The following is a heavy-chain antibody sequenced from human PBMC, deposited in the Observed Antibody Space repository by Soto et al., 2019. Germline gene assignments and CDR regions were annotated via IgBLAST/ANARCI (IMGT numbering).Heavy chain of an antibody. V-gene: IGHV1-24*01. J-gene: IGHJ6*02. CDR3: ARDRQAYDFWSGYYSWGDYYYYYGMDV. CDR1: GYTLTELS. Sequence: ASVKVSCKVSGYTLTELSMHWVRQAPGKGLEWMGGFDPEDGETIYAQKFQGRVTMTEDTSTSTAYMELRSLRSDDTAVYYCARDRQAYDFWSGYYSWGDYYYYYGMDVWGQGTTVTVSS. D-gene: IGHD3-3*01. CDR2: FDPEDGET.